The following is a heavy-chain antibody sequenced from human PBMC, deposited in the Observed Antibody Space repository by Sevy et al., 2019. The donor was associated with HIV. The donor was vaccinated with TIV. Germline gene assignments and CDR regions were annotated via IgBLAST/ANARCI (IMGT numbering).Heavy chain of an antibody. D-gene: IGHD6-13*01. V-gene: IGHV3-15*01. J-gene: IGHJ6*02. CDR3: TTRAAHYGMDV. Sequence: GGSLRLSCAASGFTFSNAWMSWVRQAPGKGLEWVGRIKSKTDGGTTDYAAPVKGRFTISREDSKNTLYLQMNSLKTGDTAVYYCTTRAAHYGMDVWGQGTTVTVSS. CDR1: GFTFSNAW. CDR2: IKSKTDGGTT.